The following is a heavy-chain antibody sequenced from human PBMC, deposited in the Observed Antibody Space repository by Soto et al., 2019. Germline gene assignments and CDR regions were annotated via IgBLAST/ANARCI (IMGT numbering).Heavy chain of an antibody. CDR3: ARGARVLRYFDWSRGWFDP. D-gene: IGHD3-9*01. V-gene: IGHV1-46*01. CDR1: GYTFTSYY. CDR2: INPSGGST. Sequence: ASVKVSCKASGYTFTSYYMHWVRQAPGQGLEWMGIINPSGGSTNYAQKFQGRVTITADKSTSTAYMELSSLRSEDTAVYYCARGARVLRYFDWSRGWFDPWGQGTLVTVSS. J-gene: IGHJ5*02.